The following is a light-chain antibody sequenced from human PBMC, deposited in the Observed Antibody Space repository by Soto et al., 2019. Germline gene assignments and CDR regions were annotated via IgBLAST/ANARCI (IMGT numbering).Light chain of an antibody. J-gene: IGLJ2*01. CDR1: SSSIGAGSD. CDR3: QSYDSGLRGVV. Sequence: QAVVTQPPSVSGAPGQRVTISCSGSSSSIGAGSDVHWYQQLPGTAPKLLIYGNNNRPSGVPVRFSGSKSGTSASLAITGLQAEDEADYYCQSYDSGLRGVVFGGGTKLTVL. CDR2: GNN. V-gene: IGLV1-40*01.